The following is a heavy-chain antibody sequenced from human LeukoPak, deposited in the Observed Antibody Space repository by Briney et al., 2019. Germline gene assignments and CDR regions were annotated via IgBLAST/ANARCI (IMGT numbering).Heavy chain of an antibody. V-gene: IGHV4-39*01. CDR1: GGSISSSSYY. CDR3: ARLMNWLASFDY. J-gene: IGHJ4*02. D-gene: IGHD6-19*01. Sequence: PSETLSLTCTVSGGSISSSSYYWGWIRQPPGKGLEWIGSIYYSGSTYYNPSLKSRVTISVDTSKNQLSLKLSSVTAADTAVYYCARLMNWLASFDYWGQGTLVTVSS. CDR2: IYYSGST.